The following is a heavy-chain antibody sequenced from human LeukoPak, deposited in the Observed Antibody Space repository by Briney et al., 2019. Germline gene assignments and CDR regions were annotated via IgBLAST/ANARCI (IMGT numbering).Heavy chain of an antibody. D-gene: IGHD3-10*01. Sequence: ETLSLTCTVSGGSISSYYWSWVRQAPGKGLEWVSSISKGSGYIYQTDSVKGRFTISRDNAKNSLFLEMNSLRVEDTAVYYCVRDMGRESIFDYWGQGTLVTVSS. CDR2: ISKGSGYI. J-gene: IGHJ4*02. CDR3: VRDMGRESIFDY. V-gene: IGHV3-21*01. CDR1: GGSISSYY.